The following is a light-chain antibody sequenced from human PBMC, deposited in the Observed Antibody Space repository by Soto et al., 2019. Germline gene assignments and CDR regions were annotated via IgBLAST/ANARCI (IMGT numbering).Light chain of an antibody. J-gene: IGKJ1*01. CDR2: GAS. CDR3: QQYNNWPKP. Sequence: EIVMTQSPSTLSVSPWERATLSCRASQSVSSNLAWYQQKPGQAPRLLIYGASTRATGIPARFSGSGSGTEFTLTISSLQSEDFAVYYCQQYNNWPKPFGQGSKVDI. CDR1: QSVSSN. V-gene: IGKV3-15*01.